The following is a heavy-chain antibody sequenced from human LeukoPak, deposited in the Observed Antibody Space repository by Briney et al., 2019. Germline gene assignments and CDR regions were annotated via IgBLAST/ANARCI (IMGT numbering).Heavy chain of an antibody. Sequence: GGSLRLSCAASGFTFSSYSMNWVRQAPGKGLEWVSSISSSSSYIYYADSVKGRFTISRDNAKNSLYLQMNSLRAEDTAVYYCARERYYDFWRGSNAFDIWGQGTMVTVSS. CDR3: ARERYYDFWRGSNAFDI. CDR1: GFTFSSYS. V-gene: IGHV3-21*01. J-gene: IGHJ3*02. D-gene: IGHD3-3*01. CDR2: ISSSSSYI.